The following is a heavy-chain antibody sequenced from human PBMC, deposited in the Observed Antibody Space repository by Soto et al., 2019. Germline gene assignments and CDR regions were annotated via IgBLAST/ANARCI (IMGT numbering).Heavy chain of an antibody. V-gene: IGHV1-69*12. CDR1: GGTFRSYA. D-gene: IGHD6-13*01. CDR3: ARAGWDNNSSWYRAFDI. Sequence: QVQLVQSGAGVQKPGSSVKVSCKASGGTFRSYAISWVRQAPGQGLEWLGGIIPIFGTANYAQKFQGRVTITADESTSTVYMEMGSVRSEDTAVYYCARAGWDNNSSWYRAFDIWGQGTMVTVSS. CDR2: IIPIFGTA. J-gene: IGHJ3*02.